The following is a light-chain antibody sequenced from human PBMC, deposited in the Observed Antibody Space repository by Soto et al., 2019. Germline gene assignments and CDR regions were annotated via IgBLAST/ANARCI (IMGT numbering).Light chain of an antibody. V-gene: IGKV3-11*01. CDR3: QKRYSWPPIT. J-gene: IGKJ5*01. Sequence: EVVMTQSPATLSVSPGESATLSCRASQNVGNNLVWYQQKPGQAPRLLISDASNRATGIPARFSGSGSETDFTLTISSLEPEDFAVYYCQKRYSWPPITVGQGTRLEIK. CDR2: DAS. CDR1: QNVGNN.